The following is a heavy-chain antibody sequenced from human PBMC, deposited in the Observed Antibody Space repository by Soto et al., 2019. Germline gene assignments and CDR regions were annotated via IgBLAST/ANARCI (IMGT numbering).Heavy chain of an antibody. CDR3: AKDRGSGSYAANYYYYGMDV. V-gene: IGHV3-9*01. CDR1: GFSFGDYA. J-gene: IGHJ6*02. D-gene: IGHD3-10*01. CDR2: INWNSGSI. Sequence: HPGVSLRLSCAASGFSFGDYAIHWVRQAPGKGLEWASGINWNSGSIGYADSVKGRFTISRDNAKTSLYLQMNSLRVEDTALYYCAKDRGSGSYAANYYYYGMDVWGQGTTVTVSS.